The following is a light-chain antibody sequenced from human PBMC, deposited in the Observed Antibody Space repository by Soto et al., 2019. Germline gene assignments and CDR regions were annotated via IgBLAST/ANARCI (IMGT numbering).Light chain of an antibody. V-gene: IGKV1-8*01. J-gene: IGKJ3*01. CDR3: QQYSSYPLT. CDR2: AAS. CDR1: QGISSY. Sequence: AIRMTQSPSSFSASTGDRVTITCRASQGISSYLAWYQQKPGKAPKLLIYAASTLQSGVPSRFSGSGSGTDFTLTISCLQSEDFATYYCQQYSSYPLTFGPVT.